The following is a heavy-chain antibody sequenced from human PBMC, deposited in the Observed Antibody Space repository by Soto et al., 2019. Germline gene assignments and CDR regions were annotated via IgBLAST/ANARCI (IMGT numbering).Heavy chain of an antibody. CDR1: CGSISSGDYY. J-gene: IGHJ5*02. V-gene: IGHV4-30-4*01. Sequence: PSETLSLTCTFSCGSISSGDYYWSWIRQPPGKGLEWIGYIYYSGSTYYNPSPKSRVTISVDTSKNQFSLKLGSVTAADTAVYYCARVVLRFLERGRFDPWGQGTLVTVS. D-gene: IGHD3-3*01. CDR3: ARVVLRFLERGRFDP. CDR2: IYYSGST.